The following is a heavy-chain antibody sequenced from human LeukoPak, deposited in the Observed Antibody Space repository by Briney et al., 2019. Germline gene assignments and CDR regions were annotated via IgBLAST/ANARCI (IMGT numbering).Heavy chain of an antibody. V-gene: IGHV3-30-3*01. CDR3: ARDDHVDTAMGDIDY. CDR1: GFTFSSYA. CDR2: ISYDGSNK. J-gene: IGHJ4*02. Sequence: GRSLRLSCAASGFTFSSYAMHWVRQAPGKGLEWVAVISYDGSNKYYADSVKGRFTISRVNSKNTLYLQMNSLRAEDTAVYYCARDDHVDTAMGDIDYWGQGTLVTVSS. D-gene: IGHD5-18*01.